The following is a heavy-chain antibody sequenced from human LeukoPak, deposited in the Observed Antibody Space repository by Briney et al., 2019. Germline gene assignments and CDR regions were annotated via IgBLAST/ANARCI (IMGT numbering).Heavy chain of an antibody. J-gene: IGHJ5*02. V-gene: IGHV4-34*01. CDR2: INHSGST. Sequence: SETLSLTCAVYGGSFSGYYWSWIRQPPGKGLEWIGEINHSGSTNYNPSLKSRVTISVDTSKNQFSLKLSSVPAADTAVYYCARGPLMITFGGVIVTPRDWFDPWGQGTLVTVSS. CDR3: ARGPLMITFGGVIVTPRDWFDP. D-gene: IGHD3-16*02. CDR1: GGSFSGYY.